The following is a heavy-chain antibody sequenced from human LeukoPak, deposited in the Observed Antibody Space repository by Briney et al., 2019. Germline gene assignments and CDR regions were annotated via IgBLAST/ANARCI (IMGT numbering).Heavy chain of an antibody. CDR3: ARVGSYSSSWYMTPVRYYYYVDV. CDR2: IIPIFGTA. J-gene: IGHJ6*03. Sequence: SVKVSCKASGGTFSSYAISWVRQAPGQGLEWMGGIIPIFGTANYAQKFQGRVTITADKSTSTAYMELSSLRSEDTAVYYCARVGSYSSSWYMTPVRYYYYVDVWGKGTTVTVSS. V-gene: IGHV1-69*06. CDR1: GGTFSSYA. D-gene: IGHD6-13*01.